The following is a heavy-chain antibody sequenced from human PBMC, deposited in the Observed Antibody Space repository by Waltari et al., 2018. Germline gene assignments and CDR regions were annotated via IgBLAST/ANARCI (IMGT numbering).Heavy chain of an antibody. Sequence: QVQLVQSGAEVKKPGSSVKVSCKASGGPFSSYAISGVRQAPGQGLEWMGRIIPIFGTANYAQKFQGRVTITADESTSTAYMELSSLRSEDTAVYYCARDHGSAVRGPYYYYGMDVWGQGTTVTVSS. CDR3: ARDHGSAVRGPYYYYGMDV. J-gene: IGHJ6*02. D-gene: IGHD3-10*01. CDR1: GGPFSSYA. V-gene: IGHV1-69*15. CDR2: IIPIFGTA.